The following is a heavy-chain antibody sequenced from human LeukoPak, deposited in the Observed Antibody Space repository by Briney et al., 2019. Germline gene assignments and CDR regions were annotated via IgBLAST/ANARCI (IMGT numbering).Heavy chain of an antibody. J-gene: IGHJ4*02. Sequence: WETLSLTCTVSGGSISTYYLSWIRQPPGKGLEWSCYIYSSGSTNYNPSLKSRITISVDRSKNQFSLKLNSVTAADTAVYYCARLAGSSSSDYWGQGTLVTVSS. CDR3: ARLAGSSSSDY. D-gene: IGHD6-6*01. V-gene: IGHV4-4*09. CDR2: IYSSGST. CDR1: GGSISTYY.